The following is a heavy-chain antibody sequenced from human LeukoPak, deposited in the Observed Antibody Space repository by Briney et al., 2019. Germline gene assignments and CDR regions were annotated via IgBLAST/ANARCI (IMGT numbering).Heavy chain of an antibody. Sequence: ASVKVSCKASGYTFTGYYMHWVRQAPGQGLEWMGWINPNSGGTNYAQKFQGWVTITRDTSIGTAYMELSRLRSDDTAVYYCARGYSSRWVDYWGQGTLVTVSS. CDR3: ARGYSSRWVDY. CDR2: INPNSGGT. D-gene: IGHD6-13*01. CDR1: GYTFTGYY. V-gene: IGHV1-2*04. J-gene: IGHJ4*02.